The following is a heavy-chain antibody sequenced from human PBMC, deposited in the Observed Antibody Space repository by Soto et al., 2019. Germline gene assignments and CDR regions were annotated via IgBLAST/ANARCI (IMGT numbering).Heavy chain of an antibody. CDR1: GLTVSTNP. J-gene: IGHJ4*02. CDR3: ARDGSGH. V-gene: IGHV3-66*01. CDR2: IYTGGGT. Sequence: EVQLVESGGGLVQPGGSLRLSCAASGLTVSTNPMSWVRQAPGKGLEWVSVIYTGGGTHYADSVKGRFTISRDTSKNTVHLQMNRLRPDDTAVYYGARDGSGHGGKGTLVTVSS.